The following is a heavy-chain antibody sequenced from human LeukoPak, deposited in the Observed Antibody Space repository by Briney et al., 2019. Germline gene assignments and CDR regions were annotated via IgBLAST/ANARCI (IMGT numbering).Heavy chain of an antibody. V-gene: IGHV4-59*01. CDR3: ARGPTICSSTSCYTSYFDY. CDR2: IYYSGST. J-gene: IGHJ4*02. Sequence: SETLSLTCTVSGGSISSYYWSWIRQPPGKGLEWIGYIYYSGSTNYNPSLKSRVTISVDTSKNQFSLKLSSVTAADTAVYYCARGPTICSSTSCYTSYFDYWGQGTLVTVSS. CDR1: GGSISSYY. D-gene: IGHD2-2*02.